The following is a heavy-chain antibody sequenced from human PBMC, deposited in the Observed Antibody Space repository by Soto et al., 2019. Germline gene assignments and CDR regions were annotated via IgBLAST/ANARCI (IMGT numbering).Heavy chain of an antibody. Sequence: GGSLRLSCAASGFTFSSYSMNWVRQAPGKGLEWVSYISSSSSTIYYADSVKGRFTISRDNAKNSLYLQMNSLRAEDTAVYYCARMDFWSGSQGTSYWYFDLWGRGTLVTVSS. CDR2: ISSSSSTI. J-gene: IGHJ2*01. CDR1: GFTFSSYS. V-gene: IGHV3-48*01. CDR3: ARMDFWSGSQGTSYWYFDL. D-gene: IGHD3-3*01.